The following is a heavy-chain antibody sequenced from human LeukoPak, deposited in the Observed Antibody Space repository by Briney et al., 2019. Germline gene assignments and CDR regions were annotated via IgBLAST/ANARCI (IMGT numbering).Heavy chain of an antibody. Sequence: PSETLSLTCTVSGGSISSSSHYWGWIRQPPGKGLEWIGSIYYSGSTYYNPSLKSRVTISVDTSKSHFSLKLSSVTAADTAVYYCARRIAAPGPRYFDYWGQGTLVTVSS. J-gene: IGHJ4*02. CDR3: ARRIAAPGPRYFDY. CDR2: IYYSGST. D-gene: IGHD6-13*01. V-gene: IGHV4-39*02. CDR1: GGSISSSSHY.